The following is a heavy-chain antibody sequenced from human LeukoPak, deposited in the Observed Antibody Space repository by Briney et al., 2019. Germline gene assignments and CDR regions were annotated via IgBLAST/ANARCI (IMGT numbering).Heavy chain of an antibody. V-gene: IGHV1-18*01. J-gene: IGHJ4*02. D-gene: IGHD1-1*01. Sequence: GASVKVSCKASGYTFTSYGISWVRQAPGQGLEWMGWISAYNGNTNYAQKLQGRVTMTTDTTTSTAYMELRSLRSDDTAVYYCARDPRMERHYYFDYWGQGTLVTVSS. CDR2: ISAYNGNT. CDR1: GYTFTSYG. CDR3: ARDPRMERHYYFDY.